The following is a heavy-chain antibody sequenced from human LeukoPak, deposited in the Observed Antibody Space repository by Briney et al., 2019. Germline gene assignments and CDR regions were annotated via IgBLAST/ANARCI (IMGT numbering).Heavy chain of an antibody. J-gene: IGHJ4*02. CDR3: ARDMRVGPTIPVAALNDY. V-gene: IGHV3-43*02. Sequence: GGSLRLSCAASGFTFDDQVMQWVRQAPGKGLQWVSLISGDGGSKYYSDSVQGRFTISRDNSKNFLYLQMNSLRTEDTGFYYCARDMRVGPTIPVAALNDYWGQGTLVTVSS. CDR2: ISGDGGSK. CDR1: GFTFDDQV. D-gene: IGHD6-19*01.